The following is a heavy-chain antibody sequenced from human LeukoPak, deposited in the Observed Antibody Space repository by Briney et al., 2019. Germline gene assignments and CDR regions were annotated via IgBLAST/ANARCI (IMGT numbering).Heavy chain of an antibody. CDR1: GGSIRSYY. J-gene: IGHJ4*02. CDR2: IYYSGST. V-gene: IGHV4-59*01. Sequence: PSGTLSVTCTVCGGSIRSYYWLWIRQPPGRGLAGVGYIYYSGSTNYNPSLQSRVTISVDTTKNQFSLKLSPLTAVDAAVNYWSRAKMKGAGAGYDYWGQGTLVTVSS. D-gene: IGHD6-19*01. CDR3: SRAKMKGAGAGYDY.